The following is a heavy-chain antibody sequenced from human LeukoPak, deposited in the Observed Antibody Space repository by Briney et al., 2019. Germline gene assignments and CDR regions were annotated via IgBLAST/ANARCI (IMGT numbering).Heavy chain of an antibody. Sequence: SETLSLTCTVSGGSISSYYWSWIRQPPGKGLEWIGFIYDSGSTNYNPSLKSRVTISVDTSKNQFSLKLRSVTAADTAVYYCARTGLVLRFYMDVWGKGTTVTISS. V-gene: IGHV4-59*12. CDR3: ARTGLVLRFYMDV. CDR2: IYDSGST. J-gene: IGHJ6*03. CDR1: GGSISSYY. D-gene: IGHD3-3*01.